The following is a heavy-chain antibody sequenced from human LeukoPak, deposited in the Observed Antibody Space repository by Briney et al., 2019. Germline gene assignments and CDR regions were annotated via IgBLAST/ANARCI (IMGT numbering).Heavy chain of an antibody. CDR3: AKAASHYYGSGSYYIIFDY. CDR2: IYYSGST. D-gene: IGHD3-10*01. J-gene: IGHJ4*02. CDR1: GGSISSYY. V-gene: IGHV4-59*01. Sequence: SETLSLTCTVSGGSISSYYWSWIRQPPGKGLEWIGYIYYSGSTNYNPSLKSRVTISVDTSKNQFSLKLRSVTAADTAVYYCAKAASHYYGSGSYYIIFDYWGQGTLVTVSS.